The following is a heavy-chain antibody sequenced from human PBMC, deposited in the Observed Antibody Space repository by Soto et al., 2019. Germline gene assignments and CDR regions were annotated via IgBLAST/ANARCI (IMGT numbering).Heavy chain of an antibody. V-gene: IGHV1-18*04. J-gene: IGHJ6*02. CDR3: ARDSSSWYGAMYYYYGMDV. CDR1: GYTFTSYG. CDR2: ISAYNGNT. D-gene: IGHD6-13*01. Sequence: ASVKVSCKVSGYTFTSYGISWVRQAPGQGLEWMGWISAYNGNTNYAQKLQGRVTMTTDTSTSTAYMELRSLRSDDTAVYYCARDSSSWYGAMYYYYGMDVWGQGTTVTVSS.